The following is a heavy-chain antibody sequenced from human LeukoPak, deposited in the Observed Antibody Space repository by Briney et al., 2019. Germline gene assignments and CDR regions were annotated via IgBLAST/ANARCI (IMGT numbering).Heavy chain of an antibody. V-gene: IGHV4-38-2*01. CDR1: GYSISSDYYSSDYY. Sequence: SETLSLTCAVSGYSISSDYYSSDYYWGWIRQPPGKGLEWIASLYHSGTTYYNPSLKSRVIISVDTSKNQFSLKLSSVTAADTAVYYCASCNSGYRFDYWGQGTLVTVSS. D-gene: IGHD2/OR15-2a*01. CDR2: LYHSGTT. CDR3: ASCNSGYRFDY. J-gene: IGHJ4*02.